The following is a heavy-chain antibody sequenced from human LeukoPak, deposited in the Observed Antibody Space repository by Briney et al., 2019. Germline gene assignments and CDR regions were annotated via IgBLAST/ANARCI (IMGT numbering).Heavy chain of an antibody. Sequence: SETLSLTCTVSGGSIRGYYWSWIRQPPGKGLEWIGYIYSSGSTNYNPSLKSRVTMSVDTSKNQFSLKVNSVTAADTAVYYCARVYDSGSQAYFYYMDVWGKGTTVTISS. CDR1: GGSIRGYY. CDR2: IYSSGST. D-gene: IGHD3-10*01. V-gene: IGHV4-59*01. J-gene: IGHJ6*03. CDR3: ARVYDSGSQAYFYYMDV.